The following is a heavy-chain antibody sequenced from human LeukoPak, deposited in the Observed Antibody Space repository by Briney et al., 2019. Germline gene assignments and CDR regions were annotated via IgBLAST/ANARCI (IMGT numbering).Heavy chain of an antibody. J-gene: IGHJ3*02. D-gene: IGHD3-9*01. CDR1: GFAFSSYG. CDR2: IRYDGSNK. Sequence: GRSLRLSCAASGFAFSSYGMHWVRQAPGKGLEWVAFIRYDGSNKYYADSVKGRFTISRDNSKNTLYLQMNSLRAEDTAVYYCAKSLRYFDWNDAFDIWGQGTMVTVSS. V-gene: IGHV3-30*02. CDR3: AKSLRYFDWNDAFDI.